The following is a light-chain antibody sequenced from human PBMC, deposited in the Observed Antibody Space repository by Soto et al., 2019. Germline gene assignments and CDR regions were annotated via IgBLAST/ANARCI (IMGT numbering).Light chain of an antibody. Sequence: DIQMTQSPSSLSVSVGDRVTITCRASQSISSFLHWFQQKPGKAPNLLIFGSFNLQSGVPSRFSGSGSGTDFTLTITSLQTEDSANYYCQPSYTSPYTFGQGTKLEI. J-gene: IGKJ2*01. CDR3: QPSYTSPYT. CDR1: QSISSF. V-gene: IGKV1-39*01. CDR2: GSF.